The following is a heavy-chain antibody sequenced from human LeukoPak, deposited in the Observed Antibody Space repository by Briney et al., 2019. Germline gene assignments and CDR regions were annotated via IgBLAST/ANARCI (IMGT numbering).Heavy chain of an antibody. Sequence: GESLKISCQGSGYSFTSYWIAWVRQMPGKGLEWMGIIYPGDSDPRYSPSFQGQVTISADKSISTAYLQWNSLKASDTAMYYCARRMIVVADDAFDIWGQGTMVTVSS. CDR3: ARRMIVVADDAFDI. D-gene: IGHD3-22*01. CDR2: IYPGDSDP. J-gene: IGHJ3*02. V-gene: IGHV5-51*01. CDR1: GYSFTSYW.